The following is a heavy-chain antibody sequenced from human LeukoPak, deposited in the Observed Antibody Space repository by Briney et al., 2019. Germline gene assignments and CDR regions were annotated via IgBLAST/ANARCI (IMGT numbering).Heavy chain of an antibody. V-gene: IGHV3-21*01. CDR2: ISSSSYI. D-gene: IGHD6-19*01. Sequence: GGSLRLSCAASGFTFSSYSMNWVRQAPGKGLEWVSSISSSSYIYYADSVKGRFTISRDNAKNSLYLQMNSLRAEDTAVYYCARDGYSSGYDAFDIWGQGTMVTVSS. CDR3: ARDGYSSGYDAFDI. J-gene: IGHJ3*02. CDR1: GFTFSSYS.